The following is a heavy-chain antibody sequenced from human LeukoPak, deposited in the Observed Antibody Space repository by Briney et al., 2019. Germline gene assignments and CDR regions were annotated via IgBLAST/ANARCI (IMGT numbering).Heavy chain of an antibody. CDR3: ARPSGGWGYCSSTSCYTRHLYGMDV. CDR1: GFTFSSCG. V-gene: IGHV3-33*01. D-gene: IGHD2-2*02. Sequence: PGGSLRLSCAASGFTFSSCGMHWVRQAPGKGLEWVAVIWYDGSNKYYADSVKGRFTISRDNSKNTLYLQMNSLRAEDTAVYYCARPSGGWGYCSSTSCYTRHLYGMDVWGQGTTVTVSS. CDR2: IWYDGSNK. J-gene: IGHJ6*02.